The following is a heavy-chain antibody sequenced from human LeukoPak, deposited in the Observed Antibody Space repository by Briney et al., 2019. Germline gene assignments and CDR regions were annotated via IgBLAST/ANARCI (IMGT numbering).Heavy chain of an antibody. CDR2: ISWNSGSI. CDR3: AKGWEYSSSADDAFDI. J-gene: IGHJ3*02. D-gene: IGHD6-6*01. Sequence: GGSLRLSCAASGFTFDDYAMHWVRQAPGKGLEWVSGISWNSGSIGYADSVKGRFTISRDNAKNSLYLQMNSLRAEDMALYYCAKGWEYSSSADDAFDIWGQGTMVTVSS. V-gene: IGHV3-9*03. CDR1: GFTFDDYA.